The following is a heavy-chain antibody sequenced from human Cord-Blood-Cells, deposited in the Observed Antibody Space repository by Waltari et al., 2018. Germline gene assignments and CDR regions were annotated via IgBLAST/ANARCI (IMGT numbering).Heavy chain of an antibody. J-gene: IGHJ4*02. CDR3: ARLSSSWYRDKDY. D-gene: IGHD6-13*01. Sequence: QVQLQQWGAGLLKPSETLSLTCAVYGGSFSGYYWSWIRQPPGKGLEWIGEINHSGSTNYHPSLKSRVTISVDTSKNQFSLKLSSVTAADTAVYYCARLSSSWYRDKDYWGQGTLVTVSS. CDR2: INHSGST. V-gene: IGHV4-34*01. CDR1: GGSFSGYY.